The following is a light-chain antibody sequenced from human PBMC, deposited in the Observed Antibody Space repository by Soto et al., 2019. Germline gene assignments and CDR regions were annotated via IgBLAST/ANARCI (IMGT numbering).Light chain of an antibody. CDR2: KAS. CDR3: QQYDVYWT. J-gene: IGKJ1*01. Sequence: DIQMTQSPSTLSASVGDRVTITCRASQSISSWLAWYQQKPGKAPNLLIYKASSLESGVPSRFSGSGSGTDFTLTISSLRPDDFATYYCQQYDVYWTFGQGTKVDIK. V-gene: IGKV1-5*03. CDR1: QSISSW.